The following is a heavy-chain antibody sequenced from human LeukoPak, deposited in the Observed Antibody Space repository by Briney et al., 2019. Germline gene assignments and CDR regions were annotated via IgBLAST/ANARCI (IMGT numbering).Heavy chain of an antibody. Sequence: GGSLGLSCAASGFTFSSYEMNWVRQAPGKGLEWVSYISSSGGRIYYADSVKGRFTISRDNAKTSLYLQMNSLRAEDTALYYCARDELRTGAFDIWGQGTMVTVSS. V-gene: IGHV3-48*03. J-gene: IGHJ3*02. CDR3: ARDELRTGAFDI. CDR1: GFTFSSYE. CDR2: ISSSGGRI. D-gene: IGHD1-7*01.